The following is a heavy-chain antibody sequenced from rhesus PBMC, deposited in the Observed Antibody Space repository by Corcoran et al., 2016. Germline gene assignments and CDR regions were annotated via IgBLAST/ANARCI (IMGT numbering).Heavy chain of an antibody. CDR1: GGSISENDY. J-gene: IGHJ5-1*01. CDR3: ASPPGLFGVVKFDV. Sequence: QVQLQESGPGMVKPSETLSLICAGSGGSISENDYWTGIRQALGKGLEWVGDIFGRGGGTNYNPSLMNRVTFSIDSSKNQFSLKLSSVTAADTAVYYCASPPGLFGVVKFDVWGPGVLVTVSS. CDR2: IFGRGGGT. V-gene: IGHV4-106*01. D-gene: IGHD3-3*01.